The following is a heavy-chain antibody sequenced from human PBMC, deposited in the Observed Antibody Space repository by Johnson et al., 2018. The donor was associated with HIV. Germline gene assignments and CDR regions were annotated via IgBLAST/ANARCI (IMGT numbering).Heavy chain of an antibody. Sequence: VQLVESGGGVVQPGGSLRLSCAASGFTVSSIYMSWVRQAPGKGLEWVSGIIWNGGSTGYADSVKGRFTISRDNAKNSLYLQMNSLRAEDTALYYCARFTERYSGSSIPHDAFDIWGQGTMVTVSS. V-gene: IGHV3-20*04. CDR2: IIWNGGST. CDR1: GFTVSSIY. D-gene: IGHD1-26*01. J-gene: IGHJ3*02. CDR3: ARFTERYSGSSIPHDAFDI.